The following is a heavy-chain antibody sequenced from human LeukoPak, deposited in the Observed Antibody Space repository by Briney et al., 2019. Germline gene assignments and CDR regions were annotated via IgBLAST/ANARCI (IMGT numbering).Heavy chain of an antibody. CDR3: AREETETYYYDSSGYYDAFDI. V-gene: IGHV4-38-2*02. CDR2: IYYSGST. D-gene: IGHD3-22*01. J-gene: IGHJ3*02. Sequence: SETLFLTCTVSDYFISSGYYWGWIRQPPGKGLEWIGSIYYSGSTYYNPSLKSRVTISVDTSKNQFSLKLSSVTAADTAVYYCAREETETYYYDSSGYYDAFDIWGQGTMVTVSS. CDR1: DYFISSGYY.